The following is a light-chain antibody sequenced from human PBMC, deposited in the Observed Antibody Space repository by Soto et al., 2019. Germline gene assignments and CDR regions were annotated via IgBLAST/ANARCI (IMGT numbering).Light chain of an antibody. CDR3: QSYDSSLSGWV. CDR2: GNS. Sequence: QSVLTQPPSVSGAPGQRVTISCTGSSSNIGAGYDVHWYQQLPGTAPKLLIYGNSNRPSGVPDRFSGSKPGTSASLAITGLQAEDDADYFCQSYDSSLSGWVFGGGTKLTVL. J-gene: IGLJ3*02. V-gene: IGLV1-40*01. CDR1: SSNIGAGYD.